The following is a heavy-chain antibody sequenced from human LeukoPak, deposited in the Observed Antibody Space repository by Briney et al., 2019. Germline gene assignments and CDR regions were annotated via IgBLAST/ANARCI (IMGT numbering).Heavy chain of an antibody. J-gene: IGHJ4*02. D-gene: IGHD3-22*01. CDR2: ISSSSSYI. CDR1: GFTFSRYI. V-gene: IGHV3-21*01. Sequence: GGSLRLSCAPSGFTFSRYIMNWVRQAPGKGLEWVSSISSSSSYIYYADSVKGRFTISRDNAKNTLYLQMNSLRAEDTSVYYCAPRASSVDYWGQGTLVIVSS. CDR3: APRASSVDY.